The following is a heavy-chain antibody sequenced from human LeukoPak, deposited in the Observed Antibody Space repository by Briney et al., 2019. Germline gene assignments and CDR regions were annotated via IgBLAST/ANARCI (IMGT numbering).Heavy chain of an antibody. J-gene: IGHJ6*02. V-gene: IGHV3-48*04. CDR3: ARELSPPGIAVAGHNNPYYYYYGMDV. Sequence: GGSLRLSCAASGFTFSSYSMNWVRQAPGKGLEWVSYISSSSSTIYYADSVKGRFTISRDNAKNSLYLQMNSLRAEDTAVYYCARELSPPGIAVAGHNNPYYYYYGMDVWGQGTTVTVSS. CDR2: ISSSSSTI. CDR1: GFTFSSYS. D-gene: IGHD6-19*01.